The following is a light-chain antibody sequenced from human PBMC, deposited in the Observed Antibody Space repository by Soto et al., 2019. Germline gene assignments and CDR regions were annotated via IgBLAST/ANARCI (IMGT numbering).Light chain of an antibody. CDR1: QSVSSN. Sequence: EIVLTQSPATLSLSPGERATLSCRASQSVSSNFGWYQQKPGQAPRLLIYDASNRTTGIPARFSGSGSGTDVTLTISSLEQADVAVYYCQQRSNWPPFTFGQGTKMEIK. V-gene: IGKV3-11*01. CDR3: QQRSNWPPFT. J-gene: IGKJ2*01. CDR2: DAS.